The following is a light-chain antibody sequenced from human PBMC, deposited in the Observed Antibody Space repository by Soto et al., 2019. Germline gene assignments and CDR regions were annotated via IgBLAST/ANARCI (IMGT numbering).Light chain of an antibody. CDR2: QGS. CDR3: CSCGGSSSYV. J-gene: IGLJ1*01. V-gene: IGLV2-23*01. CDR1: SSDVGSYNL. Sequence: QSVLTQPASVSGSPGQSIPISCTGTSSDVGSYNLVSWYQQHPVKAPKLMIYQGSQRPSGVSNRFSGAKAGNTASLTISGLEAEDEADYYSCSCGGSSSYVFGTGTKVTV.